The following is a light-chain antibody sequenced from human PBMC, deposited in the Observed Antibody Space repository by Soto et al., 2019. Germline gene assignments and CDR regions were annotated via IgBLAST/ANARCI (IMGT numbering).Light chain of an antibody. CDR2: AAS. CDR3: QQFNSL. Sequence: THTPSSFSASTGDMVTITCRASQGISSYLAWYQQKPGKAPKLLIYAASTLQSGVPSRFSGRGSGTHFILTINNLQPEDFATYYCQQFNSLFGQGTRLEI. CDR1: QGISSY. V-gene: IGKV1-8*01. J-gene: IGKJ5*01.